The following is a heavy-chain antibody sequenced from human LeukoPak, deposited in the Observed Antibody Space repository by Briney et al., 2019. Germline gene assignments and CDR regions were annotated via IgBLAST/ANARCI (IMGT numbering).Heavy chain of an antibody. CDR1: GFTFSSYS. CDR2: ISSSSSYI. D-gene: IGHD3-16*02. Sequence: GGSLRLSCAASGFTFSSYSMNWVRQAPGKGLEWVSSISSSSSYIYYADSVKGRFTISRDNSKNTLYLQMNSLRAEDTAVYYCATHGGYDYVWGSYRFLPFFDYWGQGTLVTVSS. CDR3: ATHGGYDYVWGSYRFLPFFDY. J-gene: IGHJ4*02. V-gene: IGHV3-21*04.